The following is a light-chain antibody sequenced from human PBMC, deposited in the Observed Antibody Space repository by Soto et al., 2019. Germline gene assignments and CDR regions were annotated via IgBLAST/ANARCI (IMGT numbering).Light chain of an antibody. CDR1: SSDVGGYNY. CDR3: SSYTSSSTYV. J-gene: IGLJ1*01. V-gene: IGLV2-14*01. Sequence: QSVLTQPASVSESPGQSSTISCAGTSSDVGGYNYVSWFQQHPGKAPKLMIYAVRNRPSGVSNRFSGAKSGNTASLTISGLQAEDDADYYCSSYTSSSTYVFGTGTKVTVL. CDR2: AVR.